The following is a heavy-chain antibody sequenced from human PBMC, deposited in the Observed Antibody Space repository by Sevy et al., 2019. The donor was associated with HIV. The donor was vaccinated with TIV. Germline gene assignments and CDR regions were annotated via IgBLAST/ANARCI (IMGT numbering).Heavy chain of an antibody. D-gene: IGHD4-4*01. CDR2: IWYDGSNK. V-gene: IGHV3-33*01. CDR3: ARDLPPSATTVAHFDN. J-gene: IGHJ4*02. Sequence: GGSLRLSCAASGFSFSGYGMHWVRQAPGKGLEWVAVIWYDGSNKEYADSVKGRFTISRDNAKNSLYLQMNSLRAEDTAVYYCARDLPPSATTVAHFDNWGQGTLVTVSS. CDR1: GFSFSGYG.